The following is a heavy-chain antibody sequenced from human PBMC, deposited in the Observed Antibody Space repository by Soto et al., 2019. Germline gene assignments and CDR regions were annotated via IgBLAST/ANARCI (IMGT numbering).Heavy chain of an antibody. J-gene: IGHJ5*02. CDR3: ARDRAGYYDSSGLNWFDP. V-gene: IGHV1-46*01. D-gene: IGHD3-22*01. CDR1: GYTFTSYY. Sequence: ASVKVSCKASGYTFTSYYMHWVRQAPGQRLEGMGITNPSGGSTRHAKKFQGRVTMTRDTSTSTVYMELSSLRSEDTAVYYCARDRAGYYDSSGLNWFDPWGQGTLVTVSS. CDR2: TNPSGGST.